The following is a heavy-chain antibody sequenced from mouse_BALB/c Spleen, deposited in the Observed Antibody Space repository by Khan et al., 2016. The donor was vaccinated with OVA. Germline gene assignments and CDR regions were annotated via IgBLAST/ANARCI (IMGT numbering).Heavy chain of an antibody. D-gene: IGHD4-1*01. J-gene: IGHJ3*01. CDR1: GYTFTSYW. CDR3: TRRNWDVAWFAY. CDR2: IYPGNSDT. V-gene: IGHV1-5*01. Sequence: EVQLQESGTVLARPGASVKMSCKASGYTFTSYWMHWVKQTPGQGLEWIGAIYPGNSDTNYNEKFKGKAKLTAVTSTSTAYLELSSLTNEDSAVYYCTRRNWDVAWFAYWGQGTLVTVSA.